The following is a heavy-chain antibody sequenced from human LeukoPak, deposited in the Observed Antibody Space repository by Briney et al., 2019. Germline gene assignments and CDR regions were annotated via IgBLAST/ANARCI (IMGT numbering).Heavy chain of an antibody. J-gene: IGHJ6*02. D-gene: IGHD3-3*01. CDR3: AKSSDYDFWSGYYKYGMDV. V-gene: IGHV3-11*01. CDR2: ISSSGSTI. Sequence: PGGSLRLSCAASGFTVSSNYMSWIRQAPGKGLEWVSYISSSGSTIYYADSVKGRFAISRDNAKNSLYLQMNSLRAEDTAVYYCAKSSDYDFWSGYYKYGMDVWGQGTTVTVSS. CDR1: GFTVSSNY.